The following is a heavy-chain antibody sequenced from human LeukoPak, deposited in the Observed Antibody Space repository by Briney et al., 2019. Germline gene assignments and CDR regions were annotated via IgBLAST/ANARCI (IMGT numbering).Heavy chain of an antibody. CDR3: AGRGQRYFRD. CDR2: IYSFGNT. J-gene: IGHJ1*01. V-gene: IGHV4-4*08. Sequence: PSETLSLTCTVSGDSISSDYWSWIRQPPGKGLEWIGYIYSFGNTVYNPSLMQRVTISPDTSKKQLSLNLTSVTAADTAVYYCAGRGQRYFRDWGQGTLVTVSS. CDR1: GDSISSDY.